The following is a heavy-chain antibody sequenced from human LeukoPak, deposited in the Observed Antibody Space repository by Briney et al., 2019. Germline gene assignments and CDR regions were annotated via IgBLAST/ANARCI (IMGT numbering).Heavy chain of an antibody. CDR1: GGTFSSYA. CDR2: IIPIFGTA. Sequence: ASVKVSCKASGGTFSSYAISWVRQAPGQGLEWMGGIIPIFGTANYAQKFQGRVTITADESTSTAYMELSSLRSEDTAVYYCARTPGSGWYQIFDYWGQGTLVTVSS. V-gene: IGHV1-69*13. D-gene: IGHD6-19*01. CDR3: ARTPGSGWYQIFDY. J-gene: IGHJ4*02.